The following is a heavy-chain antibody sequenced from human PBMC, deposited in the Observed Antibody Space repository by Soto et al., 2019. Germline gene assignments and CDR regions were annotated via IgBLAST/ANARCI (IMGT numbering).Heavy chain of an antibody. CDR3: AGRIAVAGTLAY. Sequence: GGSLRLSCATSGFTFSNYIMNWVRQAPGKGLEWVSSISSGSGGSTFYADSVKGRFTISRDNSKNTLFLQMNSLTSEDTAVYYCAGRIAVAGTLAYWGQGTLVTVSS. J-gene: IGHJ4*02. V-gene: IGHV3-23*01. CDR1: GFTFSNYI. CDR2: ISSGSGGST. D-gene: IGHD6-19*01.